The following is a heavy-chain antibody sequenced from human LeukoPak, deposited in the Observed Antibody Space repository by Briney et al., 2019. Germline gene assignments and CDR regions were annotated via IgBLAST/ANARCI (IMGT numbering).Heavy chain of an antibody. J-gene: IGHJ4*02. V-gene: IGHV4-34*01. D-gene: IGHD2-2*01. CDR2: INHSGST. Sequence: SETLSLTCAVYGGSFSGYYWSWIRQPPGKGLEWIVEINHSGSTNYNPSLKSRVTISVDTSKNQFSLKLSSVTAADTAVYYCARRVCSSTSCPMLDYWGQGTLVTVSS. CDR3: ARRVCSSTSCPMLDY. CDR1: GGSFSGYY.